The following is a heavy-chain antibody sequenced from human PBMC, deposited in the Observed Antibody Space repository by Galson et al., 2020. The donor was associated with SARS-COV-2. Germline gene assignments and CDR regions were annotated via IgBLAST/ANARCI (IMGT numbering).Heavy chain of an antibody. D-gene: IGHD4-17*01. CDR2: FDPEDGET. CDR3: ATAVAGTSLGVGDSYYGMDV. Sequence: ASVKVSCKVSGYTLTELSMHWVRQAPGKGLEWMGGFDPEDGETINAQKLQGRVTMTEDTSTDTAYMELSSLRSEDTDVYYFATAVAGTSLGVGDSYYGMDVWGQGTTVTVSS. J-gene: IGHJ6*02. V-gene: IGHV1-24*01. CDR1: GYTLTELS.